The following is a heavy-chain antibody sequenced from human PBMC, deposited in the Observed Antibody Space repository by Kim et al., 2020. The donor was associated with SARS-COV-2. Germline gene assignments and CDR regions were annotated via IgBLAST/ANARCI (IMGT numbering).Heavy chain of an antibody. D-gene: IGHD3-10*01. CDR1: GGSISSYY. CDR3: ARYYYGSTNWFDP. J-gene: IGHJ5*02. Sequence: SETLSLTCTVSGGSISSYYWSWIRQPPGKGLEWIGYIYYSGSTNYNPSLKSRVTISVDTSKNQFSLKLSSVTAADTAVYYCARYYYGSTNWFDPWGQGTLVTVSS. CDR2: IYYSGST. V-gene: IGHV4-59*01.